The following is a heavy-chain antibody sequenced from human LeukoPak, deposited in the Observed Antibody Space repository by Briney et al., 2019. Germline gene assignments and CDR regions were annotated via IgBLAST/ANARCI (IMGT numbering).Heavy chain of an antibody. CDR3: AKDDTGIQLWYDS. D-gene: IGHD5-18*01. CDR1: GFTFSTYV. J-gene: IGHJ4*02. Sequence: PGGSLRLSCTASGFTFSTYVMTWVRQAPGKGLEWVSALSGSGGNTYYADSVKGRFTISRDNSKNTLYLQMNSLRAEDTAVYYCAKDDTGIQLWYDSWGQGTLVTVSS. CDR2: LSGSGGNT. V-gene: IGHV3-23*01.